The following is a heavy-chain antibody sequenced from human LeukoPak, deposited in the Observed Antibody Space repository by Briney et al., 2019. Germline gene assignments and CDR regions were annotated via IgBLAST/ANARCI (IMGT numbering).Heavy chain of an antibody. J-gene: IGHJ4*02. V-gene: IGHV1-2*02. CDR2: INPNSGGT. Sequence: ASGKVSCKASGYTFTSYYMHWVRQAPGQGLEWMGWINPNSGGTNYAQKFQGRVTMTRDTSISTAYMELSRLRSDDTAVYYCARDLSGSYLLYYFDYWGQETLVTVSS. CDR3: ARDLSGSYLLYYFDY. D-gene: IGHD1-26*01. CDR1: GYTFTSYY.